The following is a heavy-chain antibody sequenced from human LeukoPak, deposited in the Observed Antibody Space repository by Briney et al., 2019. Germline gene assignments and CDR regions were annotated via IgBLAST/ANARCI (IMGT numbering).Heavy chain of an antibody. CDR2: ISPSGSST. J-gene: IGHJ4*02. D-gene: IGHD4-17*01. Sequence: GGSLRLSCAASGFTFRNYAMSWVRQAPGKGLEWVSGISPSGSSTYYADSVKGRFTISRDNSKNTLYLQMNSLRAEDTAVYYCAKDTTVTPFDYWGQGTLVTVSS. CDR1: GFTFRNYA. V-gene: IGHV3-23*01. CDR3: AKDTTVTPFDY.